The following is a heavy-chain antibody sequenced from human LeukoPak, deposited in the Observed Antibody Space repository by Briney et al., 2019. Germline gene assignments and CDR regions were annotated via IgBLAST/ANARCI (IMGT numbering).Heavy chain of an antibody. CDR1: GFTFSSYS. CDR2: ISSSRSYI. V-gene: IGHV3-21*01. CDR3: GVARTSND. D-gene: IGHD1-1*01. J-gene: IGHJ4*02. Sequence: PGGSLRLSCAASGFTFSSYSMNWVRQAPGKGLEWVSSISSSRSYINYADSVKGRFTISRDNAKNSLYLQMNSLRAEDTAVYYCGVARTSNDWGQGTLVTVSS.